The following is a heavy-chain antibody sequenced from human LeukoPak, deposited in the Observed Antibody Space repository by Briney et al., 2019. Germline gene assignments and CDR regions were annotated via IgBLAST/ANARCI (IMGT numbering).Heavy chain of an antibody. D-gene: IGHD4-23*01. Sequence: SETLSLTCTVSGGSISSYYWSWIRQPPGKGLEWIGYICYSGSTNYNPSLKSRVTISVDTSKNQFSLKLSSVTAADTAVYYCARPRGNSPFFAFDIWGQGTMVTVSS. V-gene: IGHV4-59*08. CDR3: ARPRGNSPFFAFDI. CDR1: GGSISSYY. J-gene: IGHJ3*02. CDR2: ICYSGST.